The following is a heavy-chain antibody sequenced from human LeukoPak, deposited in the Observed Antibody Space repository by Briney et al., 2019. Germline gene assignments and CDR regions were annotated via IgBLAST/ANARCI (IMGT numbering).Heavy chain of an antibody. J-gene: IGHJ4*02. CDR1: GFTFSSHW. D-gene: IGHD6-13*01. CDR2: IKQDGSEK. V-gene: IGHV3-7*01. Sequence: GGSLRLSCAASGFTFSSHWMSWVRQAPGKGLEWVANIKQDGSEKYYVDSVKGRFTISRDNAKNSLYLQMNSLRAEDTAVYYCAREWYSSSWYYFDYWGQGTLVTVSS. CDR3: AREWYSSSWYYFDY.